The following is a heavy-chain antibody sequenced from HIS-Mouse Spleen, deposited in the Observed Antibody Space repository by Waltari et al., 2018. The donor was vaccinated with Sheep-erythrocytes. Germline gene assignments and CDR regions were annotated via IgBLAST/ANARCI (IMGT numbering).Heavy chain of an antibody. D-gene: IGHD3-10*01. Sequence: QVQLQESGPGLVKPSQTLSLPCPVSGGSFSSGGSYWSWIRQHPGKGREWIGYIYYSGSTYYNPSLKSRVTISVDTSKNQFSLKLSSVTAADTAVYYCARLITMVRGVTWYFDLWGRGTLVTVSS. CDR1: GGSFSSGGSY. J-gene: IGHJ2*01. CDR3: ARLITMVRGVTWYFDL. V-gene: IGHV4-31*03. CDR2: IYYSGST.